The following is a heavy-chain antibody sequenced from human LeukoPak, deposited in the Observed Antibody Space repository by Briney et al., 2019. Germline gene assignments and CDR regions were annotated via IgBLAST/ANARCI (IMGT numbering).Heavy chain of an antibody. D-gene: IGHD4-17*01. CDR2: INQDDSQI. J-gene: IGHJ4*02. V-gene: IGHV3-7*01. CDR1: GFTFNKYW. Sequence: PGGSLRLSCAASGFTFNKYWLTWVRQAPGKGLEWVANINQDDSQIYYLESVEGRFTITRDNAKNSLHLQMNSLRAEDTAIYYCAKDGLRGDFDYWGQGTLVTVSS. CDR3: AKDGLRGDFDY.